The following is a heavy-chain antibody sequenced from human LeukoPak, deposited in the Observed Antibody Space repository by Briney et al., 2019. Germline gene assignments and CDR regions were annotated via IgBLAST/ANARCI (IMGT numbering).Heavy chain of an antibody. CDR3: AKDQSLTGDDAFDV. V-gene: IGHV3-30*02. J-gene: IGHJ3*01. CDR1: GFTFTSYG. Sequence: SGGSLRLSCAPSGFTFTSYGMHWVRQAPGKGLEWVAFIRFDGSNKYYADSVKGRFTISRDNSKSTLSLQTNSLRAVDTAVYYCAKDQSLTGDDAFDVWGQGTMVTVSS. D-gene: IGHD7-27*01. CDR2: IRFDGSNK.